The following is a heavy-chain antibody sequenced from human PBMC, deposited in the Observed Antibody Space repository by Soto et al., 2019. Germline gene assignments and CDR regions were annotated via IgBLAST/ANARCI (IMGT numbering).Heavy chain of an antibody. J-gene: IGHJ4*02. D-gene: IGHD7-27*01. CDR3: ARDNWGSLDN. CDR2: MNRDATIV. V-gene: IGHV3-74*01. Sequence: EVRLVESGGGLVQPGGSLRLSCAASGFTFGSYWMTWVHQDPVNGLVWVAHMNRDATIVVYGDSVKGRFTFSRDNAKNTVYLQMDSLTVEDTGVYYCARDNWGSLDNWGQGTLVTVSS. CDR1: GFTFGSYW.